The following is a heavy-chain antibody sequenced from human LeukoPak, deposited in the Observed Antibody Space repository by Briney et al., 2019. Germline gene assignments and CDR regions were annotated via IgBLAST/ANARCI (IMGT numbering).Heavy chain of an antibody. CDR2: VNPNSGDT. V-gene: IGHV1-2*02. Sequence: GASVKVSCKASGYTFSGYRLHWVRQAHGQGLEWMGWVNPNSGDTNYHQNFQGRVTMTRDTSISTVYMELNRLTSDDTAVYYCAREIWYSDYWGQGTLVTVSS. CDR3: AREIWYSDY. J-gene: IGHJ4*02. CDR1: GYTFSGYR.